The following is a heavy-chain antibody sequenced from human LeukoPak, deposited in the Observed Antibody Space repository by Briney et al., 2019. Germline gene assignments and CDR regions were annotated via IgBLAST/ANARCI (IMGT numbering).Heavy chain of an antibody. CDR2: FDPEDGET. D-gene: IGHD3-10*01. Sequence: ASVKVSCKVSGYTLTELSMHWVRQAPGKGLEWMGGFDPEDGETIYAQKFQGRVTMTEDTSTDTAYMELSSLRSEDTAVYYCATGGVYGSGSGRFYYYYYMGVWGKGTTVTVSS. J-gene: IGHJ6*03. CDR1: GYTLTELS. V-gene: IGHV1-24*01. CDR3: ATGGVYGSGSGRFYYYYYMGV.